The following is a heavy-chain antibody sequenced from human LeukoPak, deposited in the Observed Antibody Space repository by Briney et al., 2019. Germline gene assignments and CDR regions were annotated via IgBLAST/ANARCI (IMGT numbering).Heavy chain of an antibody. J-gene: IGHJ4*02. CDR1: GGSFSGYY. Sequence: SETLSLTCAVYGGSFSGYYWSWIRQPPGKGLEWIGEINHSGSTTYNPSLKSRVTISVDTSKKQFSLKLSSVTAADTAVYYCARAGFTFSDYFGSFFDYWGQGTLVTVSS. CDR3: ARAGFTFSDYFGSFFDY. CDR2: INHSGST. D-gene: IGHD3-10*01. V-gene: IGHV4-34*01.